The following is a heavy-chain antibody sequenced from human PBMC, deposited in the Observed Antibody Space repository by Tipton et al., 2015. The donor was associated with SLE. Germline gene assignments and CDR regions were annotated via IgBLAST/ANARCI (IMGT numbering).Heavy chain of an antibody. CDR1: GGPISSYY. CDR3: ARGLGAFDI. Sequence: GLVKPSQTLSLTCTVSGGPISSYYWSWIRQPPGKGLEWIGYIYYSGSTNYNPSLKSRVTISIDTSKNQFSLKLSSVTAADTAVYYCARGLGAFDIWGQGTMVTVSS. D-gene: IGHD7-27*01. J-gene: IGHJ3*02. CDR2: IYYSGST. V-gene: IGHV4-59*01.